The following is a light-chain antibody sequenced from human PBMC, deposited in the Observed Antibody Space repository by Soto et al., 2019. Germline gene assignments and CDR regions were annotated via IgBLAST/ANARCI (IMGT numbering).Light chain of an antibody. Sequence: QSVVTQPPAVSGTPGQRVTISCSGSSSNIGSNTVNWYQQLPGTAPKLLIYNNYQRPSGVPDRFSGSKSGNTASLTVSGLQAADEADYFCKSYAGSNTYVFGSGTKVTVL. J-gene: IGLJ1*01. CDR1: SSNIGSNT. V-gene: IGLV1-44*01. CDR3: KSYAGSNTYV. CDR2: NNY.